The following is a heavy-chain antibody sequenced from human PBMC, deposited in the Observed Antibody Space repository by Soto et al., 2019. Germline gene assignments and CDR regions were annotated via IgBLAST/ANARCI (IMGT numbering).Heavy chain of an antibody. Sequence: QVQLQESGPGLVKPSQTLSLTCTVSGGPSSSGGYYWSWIRQHPGKCPEWIGYIYYSGSTYYKPSLTNRITMSVDTSKNHFSLKLNSVTAADTAVYYCARLYTDYESFDIWGQGTLVTVSS. J-gene: IGHJ3*02. CDR1: GGPSSSGGYY. CDR2: IYYSGST. V-gene: IGHV4-31*03. D-gene: IGHD5-12*01. CDR3: ARLYTDYESFDI.